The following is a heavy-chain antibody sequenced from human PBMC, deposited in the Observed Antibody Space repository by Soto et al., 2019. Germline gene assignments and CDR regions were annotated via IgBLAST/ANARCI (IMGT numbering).Heavy chain of an antibody. CDR2: ISGSGGST. D-gene: IGHD2-15*01. J-gene: IGHJ6*02. CDR1: GFTFSSYA. CDR3: AKGSVAAYSDYYGMDV. V-gene: IGHV3-23*01. Sequence: PEGSLRLSCAASGFTFSSYAMSWVRQAPGKGLEWVSAISGSGGSTYYADSVKGRFTISRDNSKNTLYLQMNSLRAEDTAVYYCAKGSVAAYSDYYGMDVWGQGTTVTVSS.